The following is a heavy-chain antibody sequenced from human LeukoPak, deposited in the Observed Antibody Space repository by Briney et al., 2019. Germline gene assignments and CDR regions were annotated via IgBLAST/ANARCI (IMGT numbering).Heavy chain of an antibody. Sequence: SETLSLTCAVYGGSFSGYYWSWIRQPPGKGLEWIGEINHSGSTNYNPSLKSRVTISVDTSKNQFSLKLISVTAADTAVYYCARLDVDTAKIDYWGQGSLVTVSS. V-gene: IGHV4-34*01. CDR2: INHSGST. CDR3: ARLDVDTAKIDY. CDR1: GGSFSGYY. J-gene: IGHJ4*02. D-gene: IGHD5-18*01.